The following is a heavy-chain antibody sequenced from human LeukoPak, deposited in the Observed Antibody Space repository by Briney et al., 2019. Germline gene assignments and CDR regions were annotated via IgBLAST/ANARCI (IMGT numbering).Heavy chain of an antibody. CDR3: AIALLWFGELIFDY. CDR1: GGSISNYY. D-gene: IGHD3-10*01. V-gene: IGHV4-59*08. CDR2: IYHSGST. Sequence: SETLSLTCTVSGGSISNYYWSWIRQPPGKGLEWIGYIYHSGSTYYNPSLKSRVTISVDTSKNQFSLKLSSVTAADTAVYYCAIALLWFGELIFDYWGQGTLVTVSS. J-gene: IGHJ4*02.